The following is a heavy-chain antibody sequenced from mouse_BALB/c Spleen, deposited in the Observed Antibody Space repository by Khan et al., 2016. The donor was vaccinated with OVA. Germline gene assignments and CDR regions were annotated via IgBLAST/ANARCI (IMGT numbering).Heavy chain of an antibody. V-gene: IGHV3-2*02. CDR2: ISYSGST. CDR1: GYSITSDYA. J-gene: IGHJ2*01. D-gene: IGHD1-1*01. CDR3: ARDYGSSYYYFDY. Sequence: EVQLQESGPGLVKPSQSLSLTCTVTGYSITSDYAWNWIRQFPGNKLEWMGYISYSGSTSCNPSLKSRISITRDTSKNQFFLQLNSVTTEDTATYYCARDYGSSYYYFDYWGQGTTLTVSS.